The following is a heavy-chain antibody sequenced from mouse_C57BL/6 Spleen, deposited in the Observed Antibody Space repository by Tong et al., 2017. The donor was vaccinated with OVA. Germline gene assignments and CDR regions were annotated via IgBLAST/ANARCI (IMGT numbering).Heavy chain of an antibody. CDR2: ISSGGSYT. J-gene: IGHJ1*01. V-gene: IGHV5-9-3*01. D-gene: IGHD2-10*02. CDR1: GFTFSSYA. CDR3: ARHEKYGNYWYFDV. Sequence: EVQLQESGGGLVKPGGSLKLSCAASGFTFSSYAMSWVRQTPEKRLEWVATISSGGSYTYYPDSVKGRFTISRDNAKNTLYLQMSSRRSEDTALYYCARHEKYGNYWYFDVWGAGTTVTVSS.